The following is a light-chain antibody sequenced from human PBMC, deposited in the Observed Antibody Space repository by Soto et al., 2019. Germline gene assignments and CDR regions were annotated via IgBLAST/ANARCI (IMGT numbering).Light chain of an antibody. CDR2: DDS. J-gene: IGLJ3*02. V-gene: IGLV3-21*02. Sequence: SYELTQPPSVSVAPGQTARMTCGGYRLGSLRVHWYQQQPGQAPVLVVYDDSDRPSGIPERFSGSNSGNTATLTISRVEPGDEADYYCQVWDPGSDHRVLGGGTKVTVL. CDR1: RLGSLR. CDR3: QVWDPGSDHRV.